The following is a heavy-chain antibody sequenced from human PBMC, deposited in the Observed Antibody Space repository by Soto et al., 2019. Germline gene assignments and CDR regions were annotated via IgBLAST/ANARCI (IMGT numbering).Heavy chain of an antibody. J-gene: IGHJ2*01. Sequence: QVQLVQSGAEVKKPGASVKVSCKASGYTFTSYYMHWMRQAPGQGLEWMGIINPSGGSTSYAQKCQGRVTRTRDTSTSTVYMELSRLRSEDTAVYYCARDGGGYCGGDCPSYWYFDLWGRGTLVTVSS. CDR2: INPSGGST. CDR1: GYTFTSYY. V-gene: IGHV1-46*01. CDR3: ARDGGGYCGGDCPSYWYFDL. D-gene: IGHD2-21*02.